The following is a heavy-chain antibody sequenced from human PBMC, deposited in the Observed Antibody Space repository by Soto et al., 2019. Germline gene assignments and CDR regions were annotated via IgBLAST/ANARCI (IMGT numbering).Heavy chain of an antibody. CDR1: GFTFSSYW. CDR3: ARGGAARSFDY. Sequence: GGSLRLSCAASGFTFSSYWMSWVRQAPGKGLEWVAIIKQDGSEKYYVDSVKGRFTISRDNAKNSLYLQMNSLRAEDTAVYYCARGGAARSFDYWGQGTLVTVSS. J-gene: IGHJ4*02. D-gene: IGHD6-6*01. V-gene: IGHV3-7*03. CDR2: IKQDGSEK.